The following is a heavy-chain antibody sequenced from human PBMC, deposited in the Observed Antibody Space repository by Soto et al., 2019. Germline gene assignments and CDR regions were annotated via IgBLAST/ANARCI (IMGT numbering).Heavy chain of an antibody. V-gene: IGHV3-30*18. CDR1: GFTFSSYG. D-gene: IGHD6-13*01. Sequence: GGSLRLSCAASGFTFSSYGMHWVRQAPGKGLEWVAVISYDGSNKYYADSVKGRFTISRDNSKNTLYLQMNSLRAEDTAVYYCAKESVQSSSWYGGDYFDYWGQGTLVTVSS. CDR2: ISYDGSNK. CDR3: AKESVQSSSWYGGDYFDY. J-gene: IGHJ4*02.